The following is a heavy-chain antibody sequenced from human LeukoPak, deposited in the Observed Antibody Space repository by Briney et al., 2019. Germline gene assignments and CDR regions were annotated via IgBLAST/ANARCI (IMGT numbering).Heavy chain of an antibody. CDR1: GFTFSIHA. CDR2: IYNDGSST. CDR3: ARVRGGSGRSYAADAFDI. V-gene: IGHV3-74*01. Sequence: GGSLRLSCAASGFTFSIHAMSWVRQAPGKGLVWVSRIYNDGSSTSYADSVKGRFTISRDNAKSTLYLQMNSLRAEDTAVYYCARVRGGSGRSYAADAFDIWGQGTMVTVSS. D-gene: IGHD1-26*01. J-gene: IGHJ3*02.